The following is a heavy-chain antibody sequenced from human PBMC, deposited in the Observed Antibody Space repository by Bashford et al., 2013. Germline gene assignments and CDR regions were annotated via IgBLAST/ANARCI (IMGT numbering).Heavy chain of an antibody. CDR1: GYSFTSYW. CDR3: ARHLREGSTYFFDY. J-gene: IGHJ4*02. Sequence: GESLKISCKGSGYSFTSYWIGWVRQMPGKGLEWMGIIYPGDSDTRYSPSFQGQVTISADKSTRTSYLQWSSLKGADTAIYFCARHLREGSTYFFDYWGQGTLVTVSS. V-gene: IGHV5-51*01. CDR2: IYPGDSDT. D-gene: IGHD3-10*01.